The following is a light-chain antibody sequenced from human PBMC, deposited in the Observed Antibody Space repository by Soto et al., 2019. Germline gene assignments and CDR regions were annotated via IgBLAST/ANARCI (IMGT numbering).Light chain of an antibody. Sequence: DIVMTQSPDSLAVSLGERATINCKSSQSVLYSSNNKNYLAWYQQKPGQPPKLLIYWASTRESGVPDRFRGSGSGTDFTLTIRSLQAEDVAVYYCQQYYSTLAFGQGTKVEIK. V-gene: IGKV4-1*01. CDR1: QSVLYSSNNKNY. CDR3: QQYYSTLA. J-gene: IGKJ1*01. CDR2: WAS.